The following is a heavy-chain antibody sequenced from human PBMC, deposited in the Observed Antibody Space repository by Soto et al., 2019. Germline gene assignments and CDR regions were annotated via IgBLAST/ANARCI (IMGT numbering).Heavy chain of an antibody. J-gene: IGHJ5*02. CDR1: GYTFTSYD. Sequence: QVQLVQSGAEVKKPGASVKVSCKASGYTFTSYDINWVRQATGQGLEWMGWMNPNSGNTGYAQKFQGRVTMTRNTSISTAYMELSSLRSEDTAVYYCVRRKRRSSSSWFDPWGQGTLVTVSS. CDR2: MNPNSGNT. CDR3: VRRKRRSSSSWFDP. D-gene: IGHD6-6*01. V-gene: IGHV1-8*01.